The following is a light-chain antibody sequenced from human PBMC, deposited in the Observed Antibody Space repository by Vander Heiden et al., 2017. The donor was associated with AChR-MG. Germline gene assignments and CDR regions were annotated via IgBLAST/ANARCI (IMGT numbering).Light chain of an antibody. CDR3: QQRNSYPIT. CDR1: QGISSY. V-gene: IGKV1-9*01. Sequence: IQLTQSPSSLSASVGDRVTITCRASQGISSYLAWYQQKPGTAPKLLIHTASTLQSGVPSRFSGSGSGTDFTLTISSLQPEDFAIYYCQQRNSYPITFGQRTRLEIK. J-gene: IGKJ5*01. CDR2: TAS.